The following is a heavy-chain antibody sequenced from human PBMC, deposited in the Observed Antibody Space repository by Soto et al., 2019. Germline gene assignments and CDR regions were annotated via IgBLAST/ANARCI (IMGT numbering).Heavy chain of an antibody. CDR3: ARAPRGATHYYYYGMDV. CDR1: GGTFSSYA. CDR2: IIPIFGTA. Sequence: QVQLVQSGAEVKKPGSSVKVSCKASGGTFSSYAISWVRQAPGQGLEWMGGIIPIFGTANYAQKFQGRVTITADESTSTAYMELSSLRSEDTVVYYCARAPRGATHYYYYGMDVWGQGTTVTVSS. J-gene: IGHJ6*02. D-gene: IGHD1-26*01. V-gene: IGHV1-69*12.